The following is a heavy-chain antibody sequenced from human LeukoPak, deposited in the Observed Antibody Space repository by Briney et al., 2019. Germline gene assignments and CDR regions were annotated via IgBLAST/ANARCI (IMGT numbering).Heavy chain of an antibody. CDR1: GYTFTSYG. CDR3: ARDHPGTAMVPYFDY. Sequence: GASVKVSCKASGYTFTSYGISWVRQAPRQGLEWMGWISAYNGDTNYAQKLQGRVTMTTDTSTSTAYMELRSLRSDDTAVYYCARDHPGTAMVPYFDYWGQGTLVTVSS. CDR2: ISAYNGDT. D-gene: IGHD5-18*01. J-gene: IGHJ4*02. V-gene: IGHV1-18*01.